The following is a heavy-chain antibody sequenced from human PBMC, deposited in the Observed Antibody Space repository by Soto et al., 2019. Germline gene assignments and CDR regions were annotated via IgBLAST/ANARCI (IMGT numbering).Heavy chain of an antibody. CDR2: INPNSGGT. J-gene: IGHJ4*02. D-gene: IGHD2-8*01. CDR3: ARDYCTNGVCYVDY. Sequence: ASVKVSCKASGYTFTSYYMHWVRQAPGQGLEWMGWINPNSGGTNYAQKFQGRVTMTRDTSISTAYMELSRLRSDDTAVYYCARDYCTNGVCYVDYWGQGTLVTVSS. V-gene: IGHV1-2*02. CDR1: GYTFTSYY.